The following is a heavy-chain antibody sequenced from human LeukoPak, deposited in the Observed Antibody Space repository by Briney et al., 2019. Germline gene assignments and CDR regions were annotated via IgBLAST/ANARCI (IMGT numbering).Heavy chain of an antibody. Sequence: GASVKVSCKASGYTFTGYYMHWVRQAPGQGLEWMGWINPNSGGTNYAQKFQGRVTMTRDTSISTAYMELSRLRSDDTAVYYCARDLRVSRMVRGVIREFDPWGQGTLVTVSS. D-gene: IGHD3-10*01. CDR3: ARDLRVSRMVRGVIREFDP. J-gene: IGHJ5*02. CDR1: GYTFTGYY. CDR2: INPNSGGT. V-gene: IGHV1-2*02.